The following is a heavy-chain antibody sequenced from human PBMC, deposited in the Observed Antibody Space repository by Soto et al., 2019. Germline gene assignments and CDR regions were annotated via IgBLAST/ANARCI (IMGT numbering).Heavy chain of an antibody. D-gene: IGHD6-6*01. Sequence: GGSLRLSCAASGFTFSSYAMSWVRQAPGKGLEWVSAISGSGGSTYYADSVKGRFTISRDNSKNKLYLQMNSLRAEDTAVYYCAKDGAKAARLYYFDYWGQGTLVTVSA. CDR2: ISGSGGST. CDR3: AKDGAKAARLYYFDY. V-gene: IGHV3-23*01. J-gene: IGHJ4*02. CDR1: GFTFSSYA.